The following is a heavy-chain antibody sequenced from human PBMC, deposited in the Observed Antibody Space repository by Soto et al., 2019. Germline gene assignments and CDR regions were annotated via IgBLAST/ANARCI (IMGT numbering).Heavy chain of an antibody. CDR2: IFNSGTT. CDR3: ALALGPTTGLDY. Sequence: SETLSLTCSVSGASTVSHYHLTWIRQPPGKGLEWMGYIFNSGTTFYNPSLTSRLSISMDTSGNHFSLELRSVTAADTAVYYCALALGPTTGLDYWGQGTLVTVS. D-gene: IGHD6-19*01. J-gene: IGHJ4*02. CDR1: GASTVSHYH. V-gene: IGHV4-31*02.